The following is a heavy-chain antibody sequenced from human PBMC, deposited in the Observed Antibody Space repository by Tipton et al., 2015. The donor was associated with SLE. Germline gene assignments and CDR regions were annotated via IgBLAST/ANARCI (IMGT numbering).Heavy chain of an antibody. CDR3: ASALYAASNC. V-gene: IGHV3-7*01. CDR2: IKEDGSKI. J-gene: IGHJ4*02. D-gene: IGHD5/OR15-5a*01. Sequence: SLRLSCAASGFTLSSYWMTWVRQAPGKGLEWVANIKEDGSKIHYVDSVKGRFTISRDNAKNSLYLRMNSLKVEDTAIYYCASALYAASNCWGQGTLVTVSS. CDR1: GFTLSSYW.